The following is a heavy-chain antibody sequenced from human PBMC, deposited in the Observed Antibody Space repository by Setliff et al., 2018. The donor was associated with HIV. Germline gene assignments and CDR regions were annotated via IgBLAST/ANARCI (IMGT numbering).Heavy chain of an antibody. CDR3: ARSYCSSSTCLTWFDP. J-gene: IGHJ5*02. D-gene: IGHD2-2*01. CDR1: GGSISSYY. V-gene: IGHV4-59*01. CDR2: IYYSGST. Sequence: SETLSLTCTASGGSISSYYWSWIRQPPGKGLEWIGYIYYSGSTNYNPSLKSRVTISVDTSKNQFSLKLSSVTAADTAFYYCARSYCSSSTCLTWFDPWGQGTLVTVSS.